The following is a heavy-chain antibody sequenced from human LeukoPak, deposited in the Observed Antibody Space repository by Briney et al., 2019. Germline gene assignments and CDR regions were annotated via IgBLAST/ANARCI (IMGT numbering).Heavy chain of an antibody. CDR2: ISGGGGST. CDR1: GFTFSSYA. V-gene: IGHV3-23*01. D-gene: IGHD5-12*01. CDR3: AKARYSGYAFDAFDM. J-gene: IGHJ3*02. Sequence: SGGSLRLSCAASGFTFSSYAMNWVRQAPGKGPEWGSVISGGGGSTFYADSVKGRFTISRDNSKNTLYLQMNSLRAEDTAVYYCAKARYSGYAFDAFDMWGQGTMVSVSS.